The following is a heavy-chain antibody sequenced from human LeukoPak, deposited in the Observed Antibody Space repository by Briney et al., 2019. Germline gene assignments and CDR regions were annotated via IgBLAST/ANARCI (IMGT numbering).Heavy chain of an antibody. CDR1: GFSLSTSGMC. D-gene: IGHD6-19*01. V-gene: IGHV2-70*11. J-gene: IGHJ4*02. Sequence: SGPTLVNPTQTLTLTCTFSGFSLSTSGMCVSWIRQPPGKALEWLARIDWDDDKYYSTSLKTRLTISKDTSKNQVVLTMTNMDPVDTATYYCARIRVPNSGWLVDYWGQGTLVTVSS. CDR3: ARIRVPNSGWLVDY. CDR2: IDWDDDK.